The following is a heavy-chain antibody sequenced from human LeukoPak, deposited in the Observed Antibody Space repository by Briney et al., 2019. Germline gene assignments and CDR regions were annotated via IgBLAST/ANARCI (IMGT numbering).Heavy chain of an antibody. CDR1: GFTFSSSG. CDR2: IRFDGSTQ. J-gene: IGHJ4*02. Sequence: GGSLGLSCTASGFTFSSSGMNWVRQAPGKGLEWVAFIRFDGSTQYYADSVKGRFTVSRDNSKNTLYLQMNSLRDEDTAVYYCATETRGSYSEYWGQGTLLTVSS. D-gene: IGHD1-26*01. CDR3: ATETRGSYSEY. V-gene: IGHV3-30*02.